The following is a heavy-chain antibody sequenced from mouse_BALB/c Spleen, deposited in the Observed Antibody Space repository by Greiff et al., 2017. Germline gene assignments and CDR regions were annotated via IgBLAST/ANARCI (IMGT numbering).Heavy chain of an antibody. CDR1: GFNIKDYY. V-gene: IGHV14-4*02. CDR2: IDPENGDT. Sequence: EVQRVESGAELVRSGASVKLSCTASGFNIKDYYMHWVKQRPEQGLEWIGWIDPENGDTEYAPKFQGKATMTADTSSNTAYLQLSSLTSEDTAVYYCNAGGGYGYLDYWGQGTTLTVSS. J-gene: IGHJ2*01. CDR3: NAGGGYGYLDY. D-gene: IGHD1-2*01.